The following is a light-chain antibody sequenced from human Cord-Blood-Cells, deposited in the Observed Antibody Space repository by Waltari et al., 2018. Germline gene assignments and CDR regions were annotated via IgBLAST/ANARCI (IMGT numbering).Light chain of an antibody. CDR2: EVS. CDR3: CSYAGSSTLV. V-gene: IGLV2-23*02. CDR1: SSAVARYNL. J-gene: IGLJ3*02. Sequence: QSALTQPASVSGSPGQPITISCTGTSSAVARYNLVSWYQQHPGKAPILMIYEVSKRPSWVSNRFSGSKSGNTASLTISGLQAEDEADYYCCSYAGSSTLVFGGGTKLTVL.